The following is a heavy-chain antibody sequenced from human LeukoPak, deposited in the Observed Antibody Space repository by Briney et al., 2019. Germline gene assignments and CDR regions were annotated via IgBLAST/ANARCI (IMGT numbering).Heavy chain of an antibody. D-gene: IGHD6-19*01. CDR2: ISWNSGSI. V-gene: IGHV3-9*01. J-gene: IGHJ4*02. Sequence: GGSLRLSCAASGLTLSGYGMHWVRQPPGKGLEWVSGISWNSGSIDYADSVKGRFTISRDNAKNSLYLQMNSLRVEDTAFYYCAKDNRRHYTSGPNPDSLHWGQGALVTVSS. CDR1: GLTLSGYG. CDR3: AKDNRRHYTSGPNPDSLH.